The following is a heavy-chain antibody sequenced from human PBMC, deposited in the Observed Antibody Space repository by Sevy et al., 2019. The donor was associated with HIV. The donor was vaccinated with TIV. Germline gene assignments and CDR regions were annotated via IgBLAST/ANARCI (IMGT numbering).Heavy chain of an antibody. CDR2: IYYSGST. J-gene: IGHJ4*02. Sequence: SETLSLTCTVSGGSISSYYWSWIRQPPGKGLEWIGYIYYSGSTNYNPSLKSRVTISVETSKNQFSLKLSSVTAADTAVYYCASTTVTTNYFDYWGQGTLVTVSS. CDR3: ASTTVTTNYFDY. D-gene: IGHD4-17*01. CDR1: GGSISSYY. V-gene: IGHV4-59*01.